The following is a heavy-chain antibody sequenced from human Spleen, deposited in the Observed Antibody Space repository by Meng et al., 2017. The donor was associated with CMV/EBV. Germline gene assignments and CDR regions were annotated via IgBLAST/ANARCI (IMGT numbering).Heavy chain of an antibody. CDR3: ARDRDPSSSWYFYGMDV. J-gene: IGHJ6*02. D-gene: IGHD6-13*01. CDR1: GYTFTGHY. V-gene: IGHV1-2*02. Sequence: ASVKVSCKASGYTFTGHYMHWVRQAPGQGLEWMGWINPNSGGTNYAQKFQGRVTMTRDTSISTAYMELRSLRSDDTAVYYCARDRDPSSSWYFYGMDVWGQGTTVTVSS. CDR2: INPNSGGT.